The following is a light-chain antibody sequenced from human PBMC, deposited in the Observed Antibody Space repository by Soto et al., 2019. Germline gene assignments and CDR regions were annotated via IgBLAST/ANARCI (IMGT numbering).Light chain of an antibody. V-gene: IGLV2-18*02. J-gene: IGLJ2*01. CDR2: EVS. CDR1: SSDVGSYNR. CDR3: SSYASSSTRL. Sequence: QSALTQPPSVSGSPGQSVTISCTGTSSDVGSYNRVSWYQQPPGTAPKLIMYEVSNRPSGVPDRFSGSKSGNTASLTISGLQAEDEADYYCSSYASSSTRLFGGGTKLTVL.